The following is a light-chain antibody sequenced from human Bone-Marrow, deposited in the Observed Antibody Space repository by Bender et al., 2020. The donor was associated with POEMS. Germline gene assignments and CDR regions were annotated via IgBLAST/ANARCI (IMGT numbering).Light chain of an antibody. Sequence: QSALTQPASVSGSPGQSITIPCTGTRSNVGSYNLVSWYQHHPGKAPKVLIYEVTKRPSGVSNRFSGSKSGNTASLTISGLQAEDEADYYCCSYTSTNTLVVFGGGTKLTVL. J-gene: IGLJ2*01. V-gene: IGLV2-14*02. CDR1: RSNVGSYNL. CDR2: EVT. CDR3: CSYTSTNTLVV.